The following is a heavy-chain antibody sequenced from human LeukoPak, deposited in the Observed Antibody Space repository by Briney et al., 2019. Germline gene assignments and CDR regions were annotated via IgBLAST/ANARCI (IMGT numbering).Heavy chain of an antibody. CDR3: ARYYCPGGRCSHFDY. V-gene: IGHV4-59*08. Sequence: SETLSLTCTVSGGSISDHCWSWIRQPPGKGLEWIGYIYSTGGTNQNPSLKSRVTISVDTSNQFSLKLGSVTATDTAVYYCARYYCPGGRCSHFDYWGQGTLVSVSS. CDR2: IYSTGGT. J-gene: IGHJ4*02. D-gene: IGHD2-15*01. CDR1: GGSISDHC.